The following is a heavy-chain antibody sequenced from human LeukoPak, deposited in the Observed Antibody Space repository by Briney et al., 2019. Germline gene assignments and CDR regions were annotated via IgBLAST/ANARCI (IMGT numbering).Heavy chain of an antibody. CDR2: ISSSSSYI. V-gene: IGHV3-21*01. Sequence: PGGSLRLACAASGFTFSSYSMNWVGQAPGKGLERVASISSSSSYIYYADSVKGRFTISRDNATNSLYLQMNSLRAEDTAVYYCARDLTTIAAAGVSDCYFDYSGQGTLVTVSS. D-gene: IGHD6-13*01. J-gene: IGHJ4*02. CDR1: GFTFSSYS. CDR3: ARDLTTIAAAGVSDCYFDY.